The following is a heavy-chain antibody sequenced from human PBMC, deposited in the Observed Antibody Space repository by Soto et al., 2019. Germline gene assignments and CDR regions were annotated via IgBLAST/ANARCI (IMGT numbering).Heavy chain of an antibody. CDR1: GFTFDDYA. J-gene: IGHJ4*02. CDR2: ISWSNGNT. D-gene: IGHD2-15*01. V-gene: IGHV3-9*01. CDR3: AKDDCGATCFIDY. Sequence: YLGLSCAASGFTFDDYAMHWVRQAPGKGLEWVSHISWSNGNTAYADSVKGRFTISRDNAKTSLYLQMNSLRPDDTALYYCAKDDCGATCFIDYCGQGIMGIVSS.